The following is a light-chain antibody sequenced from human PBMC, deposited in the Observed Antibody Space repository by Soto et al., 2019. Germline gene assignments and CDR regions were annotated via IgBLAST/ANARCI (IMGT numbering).Light chain of an antibody. J-gene: IGKJ1*01. CDR1: QSVSSN. Sequence: EIVMTQSPATLSVSPGERATLSCRASQSVSSNLAWYQQKPGQAPRLLIYGASTRATGIPARFSGSGSGTEFTLTISSLQSEDFGVYYCQHYNNLPRTFGQGTKVEIK. CDR2: GAS. CDR3: QHYNNLPRT. V-gene: IGKV3-15*01.